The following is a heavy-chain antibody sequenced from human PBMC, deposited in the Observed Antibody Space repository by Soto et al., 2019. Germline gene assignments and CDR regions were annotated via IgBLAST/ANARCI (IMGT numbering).Heavy chain of an antibody. Sequence: GESLKSYCKVSGYSFASQWISWVRQVPGKGQEWMGRIDLSESYTTYNPSFQGHVTFSADKSITTAYLQMDSLRPEDTAVYYCSKGVRANTYYFDSWGQGTLVTVSS. CDR1: GYSFASQW. CDR3: SKGVRANTYYFDS. V-gene: IGHV5-10-1*01. CDR2: IDLSESYT. D-gene: IGHD5-12*01. J-gene: IGHJ4*02.